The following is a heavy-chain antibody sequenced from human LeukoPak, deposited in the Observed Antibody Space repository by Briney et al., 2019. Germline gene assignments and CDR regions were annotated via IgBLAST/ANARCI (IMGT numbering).Heavy chain of an antibody. CDR2: VDPEDGET. D-gene: IGHD1-7*01. CDR1: GYTFTDYY. CDR3: ATVRSLVAGTTSYFDY. V-gene: IGHV1-69-2*01. J-gene: IGHJ4*02. Sequence: GATVKLSCKVSGYTFTDYYMHWVQQAPGKGLEWMGLVDPEDGETIYAEKFQGRVTITADTSTDTAYMELSSLRSEDTAVYYCATVRSLVAGTTSYFDYWGQGTLVTVSS.